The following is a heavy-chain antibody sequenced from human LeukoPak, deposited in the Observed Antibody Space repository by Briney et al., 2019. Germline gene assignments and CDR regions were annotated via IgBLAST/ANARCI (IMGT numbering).Heavy chain of an antibody. D-gene: IGHD6-13*01. V-gene: IGHV4-59*01. Sequence: LETLSLTCTVSGGSIRGYFWTWIRQPPGKGLEWIGYIYYSGRSNYNPSLKSRVTIAVDTSKNQFSLRLSSVTAADTAVYYCAMAYSSSWYHFDYWGQGTLVIVSS. CDR1: GGSIRGYF. J-gene: IGHJ4*02. CDR2: IYYSGRS. CDR3: AMAYSSSWYHFDY.